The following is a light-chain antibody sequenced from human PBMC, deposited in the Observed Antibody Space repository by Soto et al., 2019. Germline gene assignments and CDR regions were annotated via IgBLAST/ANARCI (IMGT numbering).Light chain of an antibody. CDR1: GSDVGGYIY. J-gene: IGLJ1*01. CDR3: SSYAGSNYV. V-gene: IGLV2-8*01. CDR2: EVN. Sequence: QSALTQPPSASGSPGQSVTISCTGTGSDVGGYIYVSWYQQHPGKVPKLMIYEVNKRPSGVPDRFSGSRSGNTASLTVSGLQTEDEADYYCSSYAGSNYVFGTGTKLTVL.